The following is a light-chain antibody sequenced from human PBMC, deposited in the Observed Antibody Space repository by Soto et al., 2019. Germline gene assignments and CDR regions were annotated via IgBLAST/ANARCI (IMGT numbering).Light chain of an antibody. Sequence: QSVLTQPASVSGSPGQSITISCTGTSSDVGAYNYVSWYQQYPGKAPRLMISEVTSRPSGISNRFSGSKSGNTASLTISGLQAEDEADYYCSSYTSSSTLVFGGGTKLTVL. CDR1: SSDVGAYNY. CDR3: SSYTSSSTLV. V-gene: IGLV2-14*01. J-gene: IGLJ3*02. CDR2: EVT.